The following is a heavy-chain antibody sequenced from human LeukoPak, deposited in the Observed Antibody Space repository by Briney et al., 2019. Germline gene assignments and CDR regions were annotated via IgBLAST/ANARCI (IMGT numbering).Heavy chain of an antibody. CDR1: GFTFSSYG. J-gene: IGHJ4*02. V-gene: IGHV3-33*01. D-gene: IGHD6-13*01. CDR3: ARGRRGDEYSSSSWYYFDY. CDR2: IWYDGSNK. Sequence: PGRSLRLSCAASGFTFSSYGMHWVRQAPGKGLEWVAVIWYDGSNKYYADSVKGRFTISRDNSKNTLYLQMNGLRAEDTAVYYCARGRRGDEYSSSSWYYFDYWGQGTLVTVSS.